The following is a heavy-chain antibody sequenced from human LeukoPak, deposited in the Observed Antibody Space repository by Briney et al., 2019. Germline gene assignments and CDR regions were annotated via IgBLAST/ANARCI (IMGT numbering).Heavy chain of an antibody. Sequence: PGGSLRLSCAASGFTVSSNYMNWVRQAPGKGLEWVANIKQDGSEKYYVDSVKGRFTISRDNAKNSLYLQMNSLRAEDTAVYYCARLQYYYDSSGYYPDAFDIWGQGTMVTVSS. V-gene: IGHV3-7*01. D-gene: IGHD3-22*01. CDR1: GFTVSSNY. CDR3: ARLQYYYDSSGYYPDAFDI. J-gene: IGHJ3*02. CDR2: IKQDGSEK.